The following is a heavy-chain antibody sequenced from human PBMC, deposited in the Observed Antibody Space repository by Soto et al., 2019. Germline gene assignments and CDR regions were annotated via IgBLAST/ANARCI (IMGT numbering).Heavy chain of an antibody. D-gene: IGHD3-9*01. J-gene: IGHJ5*02. CDR3: AREGRDILTGYYIKFDP. CDR2: IYYSGST. CDR1: GGSVSSGSYY. V-gene: IGHV4-61*01. Sequence: SETLSLTCTVSGGSVSSGSYYWSWIRQPPGKGLEWIGYIYYSGSTNYNPSLKSRVTISVDTSKNQFSLKLSSVTAADTAVYYCAREGRDILTGYYIKFDPWGQGTLVTVSS.